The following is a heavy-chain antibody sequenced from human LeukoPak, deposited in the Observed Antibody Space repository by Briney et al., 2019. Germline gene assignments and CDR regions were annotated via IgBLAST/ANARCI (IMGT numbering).Heavy chain of an antibody. V-gene: IGHV1-3*01. D-gene: IGHD5-18*01. J-gene: IGHJ5*02. Sequence: ASVKVSCKASGYTFTSYAMHWVRQAPGQRLEWMGWINAGNGNTKYSQKFQGRVTITRDTSVSTAYMELSSLRSEDTAVYYCARDFTAMATNWFDPWGQGTLVTVSS. CDR2: INAGNGNT. CDR3: ARDFTAMATNWFDP. CDR1: GYTFTSYA.